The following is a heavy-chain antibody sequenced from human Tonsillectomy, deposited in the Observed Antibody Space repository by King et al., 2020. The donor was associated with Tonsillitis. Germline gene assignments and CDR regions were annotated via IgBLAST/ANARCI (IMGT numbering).Heavy chain of an antibody. V-gene: IGHV1-69*01. CDR3: ARDLSPTGFGVMIVGHDALDI. CDR1: GGTLRGHV. J-gene: IGHJ3*02. D-gene: IGHD3-3*01. Sequence: VQLVQSGAEVKKPGSSVKVSCKASGGTLRGHVISWLRQAPGQGLEWMGGIIPTFGSTDSAQRFQDRVTITADESTSTVYMELSSLRSEDTAVYYCARDLSPTGFGVMIVGHDALDIWGQGTKVTVSS. CDR2: IIPTFGST.